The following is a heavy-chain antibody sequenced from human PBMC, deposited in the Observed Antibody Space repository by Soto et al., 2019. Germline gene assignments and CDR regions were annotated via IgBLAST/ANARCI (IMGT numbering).Heavy chain of an antibody. CDR3: ARDLYLRYWFDP. CDR1: GGSISSGDYY. D-gene: IGHD3-16*02. Sequence: QVQLQESGPGLVKPSQTLSLTCTVSGGSISSGDYYWSWIRQPPGECLEWIGYLYYSGSTYYNPSLKSRVTISVDTSKSQFALKLSSVTAADTAVYYCARDLYLRYWFDPWGQGTLVTVSS. V-gene: IGHV4-30-4*01. CDR2: LYYSGST. J-gene: IGHJ5*02.